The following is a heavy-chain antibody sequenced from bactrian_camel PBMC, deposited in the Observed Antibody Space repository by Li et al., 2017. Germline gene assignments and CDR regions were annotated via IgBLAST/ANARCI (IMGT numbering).Heavy chain of an antibody. Sequence: QVQLVESGGGSVQAGGSLTLSCAASGSGYISGTACMGWFRQVPGKEREGVAAIAPATGTTFYSDSVKGRFTISHVNANNTLHLQMNSLKAEDTAVYYCAADLGWCGSRPLQREFRNWGQGTQVTVS. D-gene: IGHD2*01. V-gene: IGHV3S54*01. J-gene: IGHJ4*01. CDR1: GSGYISGTAC. CDR2: IAPATGTT. CDR3: AADLGWCGSRPLQREFRN.